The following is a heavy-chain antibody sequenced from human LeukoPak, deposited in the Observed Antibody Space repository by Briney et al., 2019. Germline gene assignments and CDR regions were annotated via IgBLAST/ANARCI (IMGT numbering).Heavy chain of an antibody. D-gene: IGHD3-22*01. CDR1: GFTFGSYN. CDR3: ARDGGDYYDSSGYPFHH. Sequence: GGSLRLSCAASGFTFGSYNMNWVRQAPGKGLEWVPSISTSSSYIYYADSVKGRFTISRGNAKKSLYLQMNSLRAGDTAVYYCARDGGDYYDSSGYPFHHWGQGTLVTVSS. CDR2: ISTSSSYI. V-gene: IGHV3-21*01. J-gene: IGHJ1*01.